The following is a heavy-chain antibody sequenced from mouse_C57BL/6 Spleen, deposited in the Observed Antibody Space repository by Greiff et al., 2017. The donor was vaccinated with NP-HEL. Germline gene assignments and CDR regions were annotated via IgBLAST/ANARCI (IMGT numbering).Heavy chain of an antibody. CDR3: TTASTVVATDWYFDV. CDR1: GFNIKDYY. D-gene: IGHD1-1*01. V-gene: IGHV14-1*01. Sequence: VQLQQSGAELVRPGASVKLSCTASGFNIKDYYMHWVKQRPEQGLEWIGRIDPEDGDTEYAPKFQGKATMTADTSSNTAYLQRSSLTSEDTAVYYCTTASTVVATDWYFDVWGTGTTVTVSS. CDR2: IDPEDGDT. J-gene: IGHJ1*03.